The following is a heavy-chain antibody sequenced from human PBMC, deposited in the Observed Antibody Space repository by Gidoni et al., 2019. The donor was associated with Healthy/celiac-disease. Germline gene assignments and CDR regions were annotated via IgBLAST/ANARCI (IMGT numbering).Heavy chain of an antibody. D-gene: IGHD2-21*01. CDR3: AREGFLAYGDAFDI. Sequence: QVQLQESGPGLVKPSETLSLTCTVSGGSISSYYWSWIRQPPGKGLEWIGYIYYSGSTNYNPSLKSRVTISVDTSKNQFSLKLSSVTAADTAVYYCAREGFLAYGDAFDIWGQGTMVTVSS. CDR1: GGSISSYY. CDR2: IYYSGST. V-gene: IGHV4-59*01. J-gene: IGHJ3*02.